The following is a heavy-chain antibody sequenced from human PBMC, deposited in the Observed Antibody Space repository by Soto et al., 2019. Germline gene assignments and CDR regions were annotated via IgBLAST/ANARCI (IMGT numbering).Heavy chain of an antibody. CDR2: INSDGSTT. D-gene: IGHD5-12*01. CDR1: GFTFSTYW. V-gene: IGHV3-74*01. J-gene: IGHJ5*02. CDR3: AGGVATLLA. Sequence: EVQLVESGGGLVQPGGSLRLSCAASGFTFSTYWMHWVRQVPGKGLVWVSRINSDGSTTSYADSVQGRFTISRDNAKNTRVLQMNNLRAEDTAVYYCAGGVATLLAWGQGTLVTVSS.